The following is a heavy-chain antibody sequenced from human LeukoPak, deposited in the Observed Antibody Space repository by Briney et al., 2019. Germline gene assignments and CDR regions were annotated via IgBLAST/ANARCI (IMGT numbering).Heavy chain of an antibody. CDR1: GGSISSSSYY. J-gene: IGHJ4*02. CDR2: IYYSGRT. D-gene: IGHD5-24*01. Sequence: SETLSLTCTVSGGSISSSSYYWGWIRQPPGKGLEWIGSIYYSGRTYYNPSLKSRVTISVDTSKNQFSLKLSSVTAADTAVYYCARRYGYNPLHFDYWGQGTLVTVSS. V-gene: IGHV4-39*01. CDR3: ARRYGYNPLHFDY.